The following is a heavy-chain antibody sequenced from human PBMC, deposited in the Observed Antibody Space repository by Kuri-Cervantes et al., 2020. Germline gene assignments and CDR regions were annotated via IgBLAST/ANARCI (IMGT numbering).Heavy chain of an antibody. CDR1: GFTFSGSA. CDR2: IRSKANSYAT. CDR3: AKDVYSSGWYPSPVDY. J-gene: IGHJ4*02. D-gene: IGHD6-19*01. Sequence: GESLKISCAASGFTFSGSAMHWVRQASGKGLEWVGRIRSKANSYATAYAASVKGRFTISRDDSKNTAYLQMNSPKTEDTAVYYCAKDVYSSGWYPSPVDYWGQGALVTVSS. V-gene: IGHV3-73*01.